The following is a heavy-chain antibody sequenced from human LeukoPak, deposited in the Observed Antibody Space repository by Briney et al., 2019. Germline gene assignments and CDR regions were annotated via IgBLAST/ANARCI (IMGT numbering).Heavy chain of an antibody. J-gene: IGHJ3*02. CDR1: GLTFSTYS. Sequence: GGSLRLSCAASGLTFSTYSMNWVRQAPGKGLEWISYISSSSTTIYYADSVKGRFTISRDNAKNSLYLQMNSLRADDTAVYYCARKVIWGQGTMVTVSS. V-gene: IGHV3-48*04. CDR2: ISSSSTTI. CDR3: ARKVI.